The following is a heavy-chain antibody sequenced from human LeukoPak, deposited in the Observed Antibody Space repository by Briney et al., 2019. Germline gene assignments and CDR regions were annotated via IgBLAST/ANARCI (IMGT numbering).Heavy chain of an antibody. CDR2: IKQDGSEK. V-gene: IGHV3-7*04. CDR1: GFTFSSYW. CDR3: GGGGGGLYGGKVPGAFDI. D-gene: IGHD4-23*01. Sequence: PGWSLRLSCAASGFTFSSYWMSWVRQAPGKGLEWVANIKQDGSEKYYVDSVKGRFTISRDNAKNSLYLQMNSLRAEDTAVYYWGGGGGGLYGGKVPGAFDIWGQETMVTVSS. J-gene: IGHJ3*02.